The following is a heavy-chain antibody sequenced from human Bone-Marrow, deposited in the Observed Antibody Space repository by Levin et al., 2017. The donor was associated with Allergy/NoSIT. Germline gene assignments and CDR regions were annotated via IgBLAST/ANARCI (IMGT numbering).Heavy chain of an antibody. CDR3: SRDPSETMSQGNDAFDV. CDR1: GYTFTTYN. J-gene: IGHJ3*01. Sequence: GASVKVSCKASGYTFTTYNMNWVRQAPGQGLEWMGWINTNTGNPTYAQGFTGRFVFSLDTSVSTAYLQISSLKAEDTAVYYCSRDPSETMSQGNDAFDVWGQGTRVAVSS. V-gene: IGHV7-4-1*02. CDR2: INTNTGNP. D-gene: IGHD3-22*01.